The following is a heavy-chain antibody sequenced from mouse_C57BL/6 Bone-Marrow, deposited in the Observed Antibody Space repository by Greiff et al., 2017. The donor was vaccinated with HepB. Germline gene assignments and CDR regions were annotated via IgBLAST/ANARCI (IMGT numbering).Heavy chain of an antibody. CDR3: ARRYYGSPYDYAMDY. Sequence: LQQPGASVKLSCKASGFTFTSYWMPWVKQRPRRGLERIERNDPNSGGTKYYEKFKSKATLTVDQPSSTAYMQLSSLTSEDSAVYYCARRYYGSPYDYAMDYWGQGTSVTVSS. D-gene: IGHD1-1*01. J-gene: IGHJ4*01. CDR1: GFTFTSYW. V-gene: IGHV1-72*01. CDR2: NDPNSGGT.